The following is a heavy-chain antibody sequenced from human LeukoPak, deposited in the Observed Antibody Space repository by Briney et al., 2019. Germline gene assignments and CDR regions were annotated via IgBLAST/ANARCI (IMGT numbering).Heavy chain of an antibody. V-gene: IGHV1-8*01. D-gene: IGHD3-9*01. J-gene: IGHJ4*02. CDR3: AKASEAYYDIMFGYTPLDS. CDR2: MNPNTYNT. Sequence: ASVKVSCKASGYAFTHYGINWVRLATGQGLEWMGWMNPNTYNTGYAQKFQGRVTMTGDTSTGTAYMELRSLRSEDTAIYYCAKASEAYYDIMFGYTPLDSWGQGTLVTVSS. CDR1: GYAFTHYG.